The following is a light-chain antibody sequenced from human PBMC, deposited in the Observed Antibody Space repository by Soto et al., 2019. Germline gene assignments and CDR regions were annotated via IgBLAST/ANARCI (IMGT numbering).Light chain of an antibody. J-gene: IGLJ1*01. V-gene: IGLV8-61*01. Sequence: QAVVTQESSFSVSPGGTVTLTCGLISGSFSTANNPNWYQQTPGQAPRTLIYSTSTRSSGVPDRFSGSILGNKAALTITGAQADDESDYYCALFMGNGISVFGTGTKLTVL. CDR2: STS. CDR3: ALFMGNGISV. CDR1: SGSFSTANN.